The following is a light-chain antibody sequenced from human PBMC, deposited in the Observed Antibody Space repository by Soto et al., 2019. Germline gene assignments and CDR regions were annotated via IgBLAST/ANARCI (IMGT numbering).Light chain of an antibody. Sequence: IQFSPAPSSPFASVGDRVTITFLASQGISRYLAWYQQKPGKAPMLLIYAASTLLSGVPSRFSGSGSGADFTLTISSLQPEDFATYYCQQLNTYPWTFGQGTRVDIK. J-gene: IGKJ1*01. CDR1: QGISRY. V-gene: IGKV1-9*01. CDR3: QQLNTYPWT. CDR2: AAS.